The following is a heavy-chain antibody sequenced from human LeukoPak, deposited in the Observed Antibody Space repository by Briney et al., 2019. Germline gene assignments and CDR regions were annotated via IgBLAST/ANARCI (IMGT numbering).Heavy chain of an antibody. CDR3: ARDLAEMVRGYSYGPWGYYYYMDV. V-gene: IGHV1-2*02. CDR1: GYTFTGYY. D-gene: IGHD5-18*01. J-gene: IGHJ6*03. Sequence: ASVKVSCKASGYTFTGYYMHWVRQAPGQGLEWMGWINPNSGGTNYAQKFQGRVTMTRDTSISTAYMELSRLRSDDTAVYYCARDLAEMVRGYSYGPWGYYYYMDVWGKGTTVTISS. CDR2: INPNSGGT.